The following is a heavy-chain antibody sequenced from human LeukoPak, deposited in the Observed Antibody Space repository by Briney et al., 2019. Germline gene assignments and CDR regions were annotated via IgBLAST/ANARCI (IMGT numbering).Heavy chain of an antibody. J-gene: IGHJ6*03. CDR3: ARDAGYCSGGSCYPHYMDV. D-gene: IGHD2-15*01. Sequence: SETLSLTCTVSGGSISSYFWSWLRQPPGKGLEWVGYIYYTGSTNYNPSLNSRVTISVDTSKNQFSLKLSSVTAADTAVYYCARDAGYCSGGSCYPHYMDVWGKGTTVTVSS. CDR1: GGSISSYF. CDR2: IYYTGST. V-gene: IGHV4-59*01.